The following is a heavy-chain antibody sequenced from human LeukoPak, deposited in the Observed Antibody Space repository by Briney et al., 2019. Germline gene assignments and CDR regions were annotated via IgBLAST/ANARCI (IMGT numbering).Heavy chain of an antibody. D-gene: IGHD4-17*01. J-gene: IGHJ2*01. CDR3: ARGKTTGAWYFDL. CDR1: GGSISSGGYY. Sequence: PSQTLSLTCTVSGGSISSGGYYWSWIRQPPGKGLEWIGYIYHSGSTYYNPSLKSRVTISVDRSKNQFSLKLSSVTAADTAVYYCARGKTTGAWYFDLWGRGTLVTVSS. V-gene: IGHV4-30-2*01. CDR2: IYHSGST.